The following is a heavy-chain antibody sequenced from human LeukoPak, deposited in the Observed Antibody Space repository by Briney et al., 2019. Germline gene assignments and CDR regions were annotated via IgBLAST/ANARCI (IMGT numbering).Heavy chain of an antibody. CDR3: ARLYDRSAYGAFDI. V-gene: IGHV3-66*02. CDR2: LYSDGTT. J-gene: IGHJ3*02. D-gene: IGHD3-22*01. CDR1: KFTVSSNY. Sequence: GGSLRLSCAASKFTVSSNYMGWVRQAPGKGLERVSVLYSDGTTYYPDSVKGRFTISRDNSQNTLYLQLDSLRAEDTAVYYCARLYDRSAYGAFDIWGQGTMVTVSS.